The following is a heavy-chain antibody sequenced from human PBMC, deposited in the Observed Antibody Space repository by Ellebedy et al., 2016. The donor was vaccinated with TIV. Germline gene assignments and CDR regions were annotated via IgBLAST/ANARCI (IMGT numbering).Heavy chain of an antibody. CDR2: VNQSGRT. CDR3: ATDGSYGDYRSPAHAFVI. V-gene: IGHV4-34*01. Sequence: SETLSLTCAVYGGSFSGYYWSWVRQPPGKGLEWIGEVNQSGRTNYHQSLKSRVTISVDTSKNQFSLRLSSVTAADTAVYYCATDGSYGDYRSPAHAFVIWGQGTMVTVSS. D-gene: IGHD4-17*01. J-gene: IGHJ3*02. CDR1: GGSFSGYY.